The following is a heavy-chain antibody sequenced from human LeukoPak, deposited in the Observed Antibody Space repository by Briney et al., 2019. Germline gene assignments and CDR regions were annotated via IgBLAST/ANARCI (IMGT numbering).Heavy chain of an antibody. CDR1: GFTFSSYG. Sequence: GGSLRLSCAASGFTFSSYGMHWVRQAPGKGLEWVAVISYDGSNKYYADSVKGRFTISRDNSKNTLYLQMNSLRAEDTAVYYCARAGPYYDSRDWGQGTLVTVSS. CDR3: ARAGPYYDSRD. V-gene: IGHV3-30*03. J-gene: IGHJ4*02. D-gene: IGHD3-22*01. CDR2: ISYDGSNK.